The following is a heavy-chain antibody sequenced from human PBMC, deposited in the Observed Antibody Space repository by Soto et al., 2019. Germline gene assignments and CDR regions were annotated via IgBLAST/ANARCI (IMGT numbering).Heavy chain of an antibody. V-gene: IGHV5-51*01. Sequence: ESLKISCKDSGYSFTSYWIGWVRQIPGKGLEWMGIIYPGDSETRYSPSFQGQVTISADKSISTAYLQWSSLKASDNAMYYCARQVQPIFNYYYYYGMDVWGQGTTVTVS. CDR1: GYSFTSYW. CDR3: ARQVQPIFNYYYYYGMDV. CDR2: IYPGDSET. D-gene: IGHD5-18*01. J-gene: IGHJ6*02.